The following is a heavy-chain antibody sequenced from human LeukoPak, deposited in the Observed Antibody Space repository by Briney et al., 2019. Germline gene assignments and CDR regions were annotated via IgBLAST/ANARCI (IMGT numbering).Heavy chain of an antibody. V-gene: IGHV4-39*07. CDR3: ARDLRYCSGGSCYEDHGAFDI. Sequence: SETLSLTCTVSGGSISSSSYYWGWIRQPPGKGLEWIGSIYYSGSTYYNPSLKSRVTISVDTSKNQFSLKLSSVTAADTAVYYCARDLRYCSGGSCYEDHGAFDIWGQGTMVTVSS. CDR1: GGSISSSSYY. D-gene: IGHD2-15*01. J-gene: IGHJ3*02. CDR2: IYYSGST.